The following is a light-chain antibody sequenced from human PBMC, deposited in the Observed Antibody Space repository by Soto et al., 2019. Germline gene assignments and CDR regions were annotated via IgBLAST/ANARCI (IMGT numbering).Light chain of an antibody. J-gene: IGLJ3*02. Sequence: QTVVTQEPSFSVSPGGTVTLTCGVSSGSVSTRYYPSWYQQTPGQAPRTLIYSTSTRSSGVPDRFSGSIVVNKAALTISGAQADDESDYYCVLYMGSGIWVFGGGTKLTVL. CDR3: VLYMGSGIWV. CDR1: SGSVSTRYY. CDR2: STS. V-gene: IGLV8-61*01.